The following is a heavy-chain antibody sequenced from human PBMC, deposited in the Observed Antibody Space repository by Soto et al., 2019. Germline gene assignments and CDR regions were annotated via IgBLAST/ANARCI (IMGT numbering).Heavy chain of an antibody. V-gene: IGHV4-59*08. Sequence: QVQLQESGPGLVKPSETLSLTCTVSGGSISSYYWSWIRQPPGTGLEWIGYIYYSGSTNYNPSLKSLVTISVDTSKNQFSLKLSSVTAADTAVYYCAGRYSSAFDIWGQGTMVTVSS. J-gene: IGHJ3*02. CDR2: IYYSGST. CDR3: AGRYSSAFDI. CDR1: GGSISSYY. D-gene: IGHD6-13*01.